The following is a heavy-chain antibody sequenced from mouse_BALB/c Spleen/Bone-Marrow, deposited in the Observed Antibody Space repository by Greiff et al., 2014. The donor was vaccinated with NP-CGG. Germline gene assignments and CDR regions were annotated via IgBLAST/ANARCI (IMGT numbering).Heavy chain of an antibody. Sequence: QVQLKESGDELVRPGTSVKGSCKASGYAFTNYLIEWFKQRPGQGLEWIGRINPGIGGTTYNAKFKGKATLTADKSSTTAYMQLSSLTSDDSAVYFGARFTRDYWGQGTTLTVSS. J-gene: IGHJ2*01. CDR3: ARFTRDY. V-gene: IGHV1-54*01. CDR2: INPGIGGT. CDR1: GYAFTNYL.